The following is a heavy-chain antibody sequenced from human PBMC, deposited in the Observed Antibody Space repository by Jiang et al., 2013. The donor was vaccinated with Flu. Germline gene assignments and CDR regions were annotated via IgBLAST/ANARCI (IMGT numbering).Heavy chain of an antibody. CDR2: IYWDDDK. CDR1: GFSLSTSGVG. J-gene: IGHJ4*02. D-gene: IGHD3-9*01. V-gene: IGHV2-5*02. CDR3: AHTTLLRYFDWFAEYYFDY. Sequence: KPTQTLTLTCTFSGFSLSTSGVGVGWIRQPPGKALEWLALIYWDDDKRYSPSLKSRLTITKDTSKNQVVLTMTNMDPVDTATYYCAHTTLLRYFDWFAEYYFDYWGQGTLVTVSS.